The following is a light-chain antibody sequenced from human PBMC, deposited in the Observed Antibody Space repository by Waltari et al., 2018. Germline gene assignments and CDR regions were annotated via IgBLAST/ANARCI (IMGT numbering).Light chain of an antibody. CDR2: QDY. CDR1: KVGDKY. J-gene: IGLJ2*01. CDR3: QAWDTSTYHVV. Sequence: SYELTQPSSVSVSPGQTANITCTGDKVGDKYACWYQQKPGQSPVLVIYQDYKRPSGIPERFSGSNSGNTATLTVSGTQAMDEADYYCQAWDTSTYHVVFGGGTKLTVL. V-gene: IGLV3-1*01.